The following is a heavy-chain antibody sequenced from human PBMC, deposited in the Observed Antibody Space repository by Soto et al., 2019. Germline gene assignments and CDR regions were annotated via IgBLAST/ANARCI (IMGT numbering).Heavy chain of an antibody. CDR3: AKDKSGGYYYGMDV. Sequence: GGSLRLSCAASGFTFDDYAMHWVRQAPGKGLEWVSGISWNSGNIDYADSVKGRFTISRDNAKNSLYLQMNSLRAEDTALYYCAKDKSGGYYYGMDVWGQGTTVTVSS. CDR1: GFTFDDYA. V-gene: IGHV3-9*01. CDR2: ISWNSGNI. J-gene: IGHJ6*02.